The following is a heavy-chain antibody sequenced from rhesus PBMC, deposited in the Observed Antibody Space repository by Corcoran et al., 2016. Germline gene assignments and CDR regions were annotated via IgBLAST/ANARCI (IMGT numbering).Heavy chain of an antibody. Sequence: QLQLQESGPGLVKPSETLSLTCAVSGGSISSNYWSWLRQPPGKGLEWIGRISGSGGSTDYHPDLQSRVTISTDTYKNQFSLKLSSVTAADTAVDYCARDVDDYGSSPVFDYWGQGVLVTVSS. J-gene: IGHJ4*01. V-gene: IGHV4-173*01. CDR3: ARDVDDYGSSPVFDY. D-gene: IGHD4-29*01. CDR2: ISGSGGST. CDR1: GGSISSNY.